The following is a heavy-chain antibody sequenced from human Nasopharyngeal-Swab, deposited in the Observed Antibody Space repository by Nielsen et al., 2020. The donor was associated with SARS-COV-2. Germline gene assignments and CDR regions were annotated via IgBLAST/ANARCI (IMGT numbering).Heavy chain of an antibody. CDR3: ARPGYDSSGYTSYFDY. J-gene: IGHJ4*02. Sequence: WLRQPPGQGLEWIGSIYYSGSTYYNPSLKSRVTISVDTSKNQFSLKLSSVTAADTAVYYCARPGYDSSGYTSYFDYWGQGTLVTVSS. V-gene: IGHV4-39*01. D-gene: IGHD3-22*01. CDR2: IYYSGST.